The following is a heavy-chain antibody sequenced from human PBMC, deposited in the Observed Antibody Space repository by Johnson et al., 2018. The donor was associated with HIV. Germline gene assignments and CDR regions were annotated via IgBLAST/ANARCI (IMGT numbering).Heavy chain of an antibody. CDR3: ARYSSGWYGAFDI. D-gene: IGHD6-19*01. CDR1: GFTFSSYA. Sequence: VQLVESGGGLVQPGGSLRLSCAASGFTFSSYAMSWVRQAPGKGLEWVSAISGNGGSKYYADSVKGRFTISRDNSKNTLYLHMNSLRAEDTAVYYCARYSSGWYGAFDIWGQGTMVTVSS. CDR2: ISGNGGSK. V-gene: IGHV3-23*04. J-gene: IGHJ3*02.